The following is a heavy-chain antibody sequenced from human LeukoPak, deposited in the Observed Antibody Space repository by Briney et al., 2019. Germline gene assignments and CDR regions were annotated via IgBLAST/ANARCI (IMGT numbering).Heavy chain of an antibody. CDR3: ARVYSSGWYYFDY. CDR2: IKSKTDGGTT. V-gene: IGHV3-15*01. J-gene: IGHJ4*02. D-gene: IGHD6-19*01. CDR1: EFTFSNAW. Sequence: PGGSLRLSCAASEFTFSNAWMNWARQVPGKGLEWVGHIKSKTDGGTTDYAAPVKGRFTISRDDSKNTLYLQMNSLRAEDTAVYYCARVYSSGWYYFDYWGQGTLVTVS.